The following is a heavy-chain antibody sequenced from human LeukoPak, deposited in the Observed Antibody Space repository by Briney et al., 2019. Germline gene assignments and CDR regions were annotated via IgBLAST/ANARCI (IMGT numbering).Heavy chain of an antibody. J-gene: IGHJ4*02. CDR2: IYSGGST. CDR1: GFTVSSNY. CDR3: ARGLGGYSSSWFLDY. D-gene: IGHD6-13*01. Sequence: GGSLRPSCAASGFTVSSNYMSWVRQAPGKGLEWVSVIYSGGSTYYADSVKGRFTISRDNSKNTLYLQMNSLRAEDTAVYYCARGLGGYSSSWFLDYWGQGTLVTVSS. V-gene: IGHV3-53*01.